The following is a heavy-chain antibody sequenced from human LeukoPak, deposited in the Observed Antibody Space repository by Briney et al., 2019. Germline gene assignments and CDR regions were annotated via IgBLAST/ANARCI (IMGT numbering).Heavy chain of an antibody. J-gene: IGHJ4*02. D-gene: IGHD3-10*01. CDR1: GFTFSSYA. Sequence: GGSLRLSCAASGFTFSSYAMSWVRQAPGKGLEWVSAISGSGGSTYYADSVKGRFTISKDNSKNTLYLQMNSLRAEDTAVYYCAKGRITMVRGAKDYWGQGTLVTVSS. V-gene: IGHV3-23*01. CDR2: ISGSGGST. CDR3: AKGRITMVRGAKDY.